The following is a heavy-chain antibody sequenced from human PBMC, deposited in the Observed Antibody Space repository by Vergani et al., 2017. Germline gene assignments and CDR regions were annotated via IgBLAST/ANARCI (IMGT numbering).Heavy chain of an antibody. D-gene: IGHD5/OR15-5a*01. Sequence: QVQLVQSGAEVKKPGASVKLSCKTSGFAFSGYHMHWVRQAPGQGLEWIGWINPNTGGTNYPQKLQGRVTMTRDTSITTVYMELSSLSSDDTAVYFCARAKTVSVVDIWGQGTLVTVS. V-gene: IGHV1-2*02. J-gene: IGHJ5*02. CDR2: INPNTGGT. CDR1: GFAFSGYH. CDR3: ARAKTVSVVDI.